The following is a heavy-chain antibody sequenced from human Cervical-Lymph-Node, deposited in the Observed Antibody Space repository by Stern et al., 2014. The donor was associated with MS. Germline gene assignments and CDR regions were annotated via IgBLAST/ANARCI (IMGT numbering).Heavy chain of an antibody. CDR3: ARGLLGSGNAFDF. CDR1: GYTFTSYG. D-gene: IGHD1-26*01. J-gene: IGHJ3*01. CDR2: ISAYNVNK. V-gene: IGHV1-18*01. Sequence: VKLVQSGAEVKKPGASVKVSCKASGYTFTSYGISWVRQAPGQGLEWMGWISAYNVNKNYAKKLRGRVTMTTNTSTSQAYMELGSLRSDDTAVYYCARGLLGSGNAFDFGGQGTMVTLSS.